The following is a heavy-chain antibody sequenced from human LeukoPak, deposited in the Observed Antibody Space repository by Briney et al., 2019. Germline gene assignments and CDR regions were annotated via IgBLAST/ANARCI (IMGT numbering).Heavy chain of an antibody. V-gene: IGHV3-30*02. D-gene: IGHD2-2*01. Sequence: GGSLRLSCAASGFTFSSNGMHWVRQAPGKGLEWVAFIRYDGSNKYYADSVKGRFTISRDNSKNTLYLQMNSLRAEDTAVYYCAKDGGYCSSTSCHYYMDVWGKGTTVTVSS. CDR1: GFTFSSNG. CDR3: AKDGGYCSSTSCHYYMDV. J-gene: IGHJ6*03. CDR2: IRYDGSNK.